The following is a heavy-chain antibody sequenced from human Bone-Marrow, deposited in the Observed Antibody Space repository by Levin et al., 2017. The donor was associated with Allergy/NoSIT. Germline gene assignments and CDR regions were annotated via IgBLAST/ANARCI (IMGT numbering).Heavy chain of an antibody. CDR1: GFAFSSYD. CDR3: AKKNAYSSGWLFDY. J-gene: IGHJ4*02. D-gene: IGHD6-19*01. Sequence: SGGSLRLSCAASGFAFSSYDMHWVRQAPGKGLEWVAFISYDGSNKYYADAVKGRFTISRDNSKNTLYLQLTTLGAEDTAIYYCAKKNAYSSGWLFDYWGQGTLVTVSS. CDR2: ISYDGSNK. V-gene: IGHV3-30*18.